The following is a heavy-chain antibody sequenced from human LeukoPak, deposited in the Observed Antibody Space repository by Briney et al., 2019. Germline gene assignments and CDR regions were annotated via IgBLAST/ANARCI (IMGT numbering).Heavy chain of an antibody. Sequence: GGSLRLSCTASGFTFSSNAMHWVRQAPGKGLEWVSSISSSSSYIYYADSVKGRFTISRDNAKNSLYLQMNSLRAEDTAVYYCARSVGRDGYNWSFDYWGQGTLVTVSS. CDR2: ISSSSSYI. CDR3: ARSVGRDGYNWSFDY. D-gene: IGHD5-24*01. J-gene: IGHJ4*02. CDR1: GFTFSSNA. V-gene: IGHV3-21*01.